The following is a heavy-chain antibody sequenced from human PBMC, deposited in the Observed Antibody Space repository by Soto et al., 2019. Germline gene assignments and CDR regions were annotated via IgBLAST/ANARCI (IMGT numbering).Heavy chain of an antibody. CDR1: GVTISTYY. V-gene: IGHV4-59*01. Sequence: SETLSLTCAVSGVTISTYYWSWIRQPPGKGLEWIGYNYHSGTTNYNPSLKSRVTILVDTSKNQFSLRLTSVTAADTAIYYCVREAYIGYGHAIDHWGQGILVTVSS. D-gene: IGHD5-12*01. CDR2: NYHSGTT. CDR3: VREAYIGYGHAIDH. J-gene: IGHJ4*02.